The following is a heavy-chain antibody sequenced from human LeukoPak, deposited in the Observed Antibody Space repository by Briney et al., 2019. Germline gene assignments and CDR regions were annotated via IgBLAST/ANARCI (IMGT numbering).Heavy chain of an antibody. CDR1: GGSISSYY. CDR3: ARGWYYDYVWGSYRYPDAFDI. D-gene: IGHD3-16*02. Sequence: KPSATLSLTCPGSGGSISSYYWSWIRQPPGKGLEGIGDIYYKGRTNFHPSLKSRVTISGDTSKNQFSLKLSSVTAADTAVYYCARGWYYDYVWGSYRYPDAFDIWGQGTMVTVSS. CDR2: IYYKGRT. J-gene: IGHJ3*02. V-gene: IGHV4-59*01.